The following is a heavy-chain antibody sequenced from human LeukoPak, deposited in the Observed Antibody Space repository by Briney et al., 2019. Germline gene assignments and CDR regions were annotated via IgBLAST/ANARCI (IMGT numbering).Heavy chain of an antibody. CDR1: GYTFTSYY. Sequence: ASVKVSCKASGYTFTSYYMHWVRQAPGQGLEWMGIINPSGGSTSYAQRFQGRVTMTRDTSTSTVYMELSSLRSEDTAVYYCARDSHRGGDYRSLGYWGQGTLVTVSS. V-gene: IGHV1-46*01. D-gene: IGHD4-17*01. J-gene: IGHJ4*02. CDR3: ARDSHRGGDYRSLGY. CDR2: INPSGGST.